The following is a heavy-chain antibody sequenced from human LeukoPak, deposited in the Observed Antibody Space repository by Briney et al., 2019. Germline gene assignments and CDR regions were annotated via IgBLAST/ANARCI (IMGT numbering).Heavy chain of an antibody. CDR2: IYHSGST. Sequence: SGTLSLTCAVSGGSISSSNWWSWVRQPPGKGLEWIGEIYHSGSTNYIPSLKSRVTISVDKSKNQFSLKLSSVTAADTAVYYCARDPAGSSSWRGDAFDIWGQGTMVTVSS. D-gene: IGHD6-13*01. V-gene: IGHV4-4*02. CDR3: ARDPAGSSSWRGDAFDI. J-gene: IGHJ3*02. CDR1: GGSISSSNW.